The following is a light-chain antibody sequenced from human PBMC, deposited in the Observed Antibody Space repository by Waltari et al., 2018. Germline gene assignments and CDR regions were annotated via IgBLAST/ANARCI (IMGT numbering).Light chain of an antibody. Sequence: EIVLTQSPGTLSLSPGARDTLSCRASQSVSSNSLAWYQQKPGQAPRLLIYAASSRATGIPDRFSGSGSGTDFTLTISRLEPEDFAVYYCQQYGSSPRTFGPGTKVDVK. V-gene: IGKV3-20*01. CDR3: QQYGSSPRT. J-gene: IGKJ3*01. CDR2: AAS. CDR1: QSVSSNS.